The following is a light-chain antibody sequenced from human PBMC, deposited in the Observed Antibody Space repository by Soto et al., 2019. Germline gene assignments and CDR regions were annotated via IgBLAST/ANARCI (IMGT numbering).Light chain of an antibody. Sequence: QSVLTQPPSASGSPGQSVTISCTGTSSDVGGYNYVSWYQQHPGKAPKLTIYEVSKRPSGVPDRFSGSKSGNTASLTASGLQAEDEADYYCSSYAGSSNLVFGGGTKLTVL. CDR2: EVS. CDR3: SSYAGSSNLV. V-gene: IGLV2-8*01. CDR1: SSDVGGYNY. J-gene: IGLJ2*01.